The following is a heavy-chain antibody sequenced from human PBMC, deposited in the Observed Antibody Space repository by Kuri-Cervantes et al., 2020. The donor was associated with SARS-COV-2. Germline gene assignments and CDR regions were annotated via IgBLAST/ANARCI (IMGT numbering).Heavy chain of an antibody. J-gene: IGHJ4*02. D-gene: IGHD6-13*01. Sequence: SVKVSCKASGDTFNSHTINWVRQAPGQGLEWMGGIVPIFGTPDYAQKFQGRVTITADTSIAYMELFSLRSDETAAYYCARDDGGAAGQESIFDYWGQGTLVTVST. CDR3: ARDDGGAAGQESIFDY. CDR2: IVPIFGTP. V-gene: IGHV1-69*13. CDR1: GDTFNSHT.